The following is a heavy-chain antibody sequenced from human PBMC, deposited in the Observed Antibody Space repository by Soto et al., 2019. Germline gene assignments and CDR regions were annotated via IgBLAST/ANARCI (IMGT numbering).Heavy chain of an antibody. Sequence: QVQLVQSGAEMRRPGSSVKVSCKASGGTFSSYRINWVRQAPGHGLEWVGGIVPIYRTADYAQKFKGRVTITADESARTAYMELRGLKSQDTAVYYCARDSGAKLSSSWGQGTLVTVSS. J-gene: IGHJ4*02. CDR2: IVPIYRTA. CDR3: ARDSGAKLSSS. V-gene: IGHV1-69*01. CDR1: GGTFSSYR. D-gene: IGHD6-13*01.